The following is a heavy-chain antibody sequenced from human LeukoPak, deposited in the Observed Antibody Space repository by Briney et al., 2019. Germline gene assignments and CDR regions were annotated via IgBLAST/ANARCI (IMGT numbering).Heavy chain of an antibody. J-gene: IGHJ4*02. CDR1: GYTFTGYY. CDR3: ARSGLGGSSGSYLCY. CDR2: ISAYNGNT. V-gene: IGHV1-18*04. Sequence: ASVKVSCKASGYTFTGYYMHWVRQAPGQGLEWMGWISAYNGNTNYAQKLQGRVTMTTDTSTSTAYMELRSLRSEDTAVYYCARSGLGGSSGSYLCYWGQGTLVTVSS. D-gene: IGHD1-26*01.